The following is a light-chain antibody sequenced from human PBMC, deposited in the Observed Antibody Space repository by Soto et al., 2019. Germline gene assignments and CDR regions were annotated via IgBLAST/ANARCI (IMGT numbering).Light chain of an antibody. Sequence: DIQMTQSPSSLSASVGDRVTITCRASQSISSYFNWYQQKPGKAPKLLIYAASSLQSGVPSRFSGSGSGTDFTLTISSLQPEDFATYYCQQSYSTPGTFGQGTK. J-gene: IGKJ1*01. V-gene: IGKV1-39*01. CDR2: AAS. CDR3: QQSYSTPGT. CDR1: QSISSY.